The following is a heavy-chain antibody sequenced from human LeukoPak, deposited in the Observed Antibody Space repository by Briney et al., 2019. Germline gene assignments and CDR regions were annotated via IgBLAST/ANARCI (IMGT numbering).Heavy chain of an antibody. V-gene: IGHV3-21*01. CDR3: ARDRLGYYGMDV. Sequence: GGSLRLSCAASGFPFSSNSMNWVRQAPGKGLEWVSSISSSSTYIYYGDSVKGRFTISRDSAKNSLYLQMNSLRAEDTAVYYCARDRLGYYGMDVWGQGTTVTVSS. CDR2: ISSSSTYI. J-gene: IGHJ6*02. CDR1: GFPFSSNS. D-gene: IGHD6-19*01.